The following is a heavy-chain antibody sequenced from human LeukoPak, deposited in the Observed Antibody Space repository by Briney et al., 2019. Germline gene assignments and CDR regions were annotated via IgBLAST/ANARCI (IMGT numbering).Heavy chain of an antibody. D-gene: IGHD3-10*02. Sequence: GGSLRLSCAASGFIFNSYWMSWVRQVPGKGLEWVANIKQDGSEKYYVDSVKGRFTISRDNAKNSLYLQMNSLRAEDTAVYFCAKSGVRGYYHYMDVWGKGTTVTVSS. CDR3: AKSGVRGYYHYMDV. J-gene: IGHJ6*03. CDR1: GFIFNSYW. CDR2: IKQDGSEK. V-gene: IGHV3-7*03.